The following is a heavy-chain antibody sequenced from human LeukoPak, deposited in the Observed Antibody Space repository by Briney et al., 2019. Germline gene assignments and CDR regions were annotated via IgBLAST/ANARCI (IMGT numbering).Heavy chain of an antibody. Sequence: GGSLRLSSAASGFTFSDYYMSWIRQAPGKGLEWVSYISSSSSYTNYADSVKGRFTISRDNAKNSLYLQMNSLRAEDTAVYYCARADIYCSSTSCYSGFAAFDIWGQGTMVTVSS. V-gene: IGHV3-11*05. D-gene: IGHD2-2*01. CDR3: ARADIYCSSTSCYSGFAAFDI. CDR1: GFTFSDYY. CDR2: ISSSSSYT. J-gene: IGHJ3*02.